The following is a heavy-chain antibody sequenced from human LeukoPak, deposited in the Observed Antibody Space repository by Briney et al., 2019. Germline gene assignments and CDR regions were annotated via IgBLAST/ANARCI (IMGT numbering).Heavy chain of an antibody. CDR3: ARDDPPYNWNYY. V-gene: IGHV1-18*01. CDR1: AYSFTSYG. Sequence: ASVKVSCTASAYSFTSYGISWVRQAPGQGLEWMGWISAYNGNTNYAQKLQGRVTKTTDTSTSTAYMELRSLRSDDTAVYYCARDDPPYNWNYYWGQGTLVTVSS. CDR2: ISAYNGNT. J-gene: IGHJ4*02. D-gene: IGHD1-7*01.